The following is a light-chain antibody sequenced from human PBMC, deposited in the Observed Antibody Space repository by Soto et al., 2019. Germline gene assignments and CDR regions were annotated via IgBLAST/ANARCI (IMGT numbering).Light chain of an antibody. Sequence: QSLLTHPPSFSGAPGQRVTISCTGISSNIGAGYDVHWYQQLPRAAPKLLIYGNDHRPSGVPDRFSGSKSGTSASLVITGLQAEDEADYFCQSYDTSLSGSVFGTGTKVTVL. CDR2: GND. CDR3: QSYDTSLSGSV. CDR1: SSNIGAGYD. V-gene: IGLV1-40*01. J-gene: IGLJ1*01.